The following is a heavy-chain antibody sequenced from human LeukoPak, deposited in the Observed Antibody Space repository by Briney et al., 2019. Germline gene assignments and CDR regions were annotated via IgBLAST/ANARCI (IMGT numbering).Heavy chain of an antibody. Sequence: KPSETLSLTCAVYGGSFSSYYWSWIRQPPGKGLEWIGEINHSGSTNYNPSLKSRVTISVDTSKNQFSLKLSSVTAADTAVYYCARVPRTGYSYGYSYYYGMDVWGQGTTVTVSS. CDR1: GGSFSSYY. J-gene: IGHJ6*02. D-gene: IGHD5-18*01. CDR2: INHSGST. V-gene: IGHV4-34*01. CDR3: ARVPRTGYSYGYSYYYGMDV.